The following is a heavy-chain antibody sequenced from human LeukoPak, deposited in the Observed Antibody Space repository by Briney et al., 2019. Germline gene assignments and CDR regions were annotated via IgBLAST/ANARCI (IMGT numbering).Heavy chain of an antibody. CDR3: ARDLRAYCGGDCPFDY. V-gene: IGHV3-21*01. Sequence: GGSLRLSCAASGFTLSSYSMNWVRQAPGKGLEWVSSISSSSSYIYYADSVKGRFTISRDNAKNSLYLQMNSLRAEDTAVYYCARDLRAYCGGDCPFDYWGQGTLVTVSS. CDR1: GFTLSSYS. D-gene: IGHD2-21*01. CDR2: ISSSSSYI. J-gene: IGHJ4*02.